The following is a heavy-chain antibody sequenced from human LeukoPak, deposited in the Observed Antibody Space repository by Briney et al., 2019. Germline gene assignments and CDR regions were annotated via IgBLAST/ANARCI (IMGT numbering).Heavy chain of an antibody. Sequence: ASVKVSCKASGYTFTSYDINWVRQATGQGLEWMGWMNPNSGNTGYAQKFQGRVTMTRNTSISTAYMELSSLGSEDTAVYYCARLPLYYYYYGMDVWGQGTTVTVSS. V-gene: IGHV1-8*01. CDR2: MNPNSGNT. CDR3: ARLPLYYYYYGMDV. J-gene: IGHJ6*02. CDR1: GYTFTSYD.